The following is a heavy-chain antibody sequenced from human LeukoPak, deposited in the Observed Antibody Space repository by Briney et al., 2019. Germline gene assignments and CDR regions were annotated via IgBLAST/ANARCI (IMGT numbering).Heavy chain of an antibody. J-gene: IGHJ4*02. Sequence: GGSLRLSCAASGFTFTSYAMSWVRQAPGKGLEWVSSISTSGGSTYYADSVKGRFTISRDNSKNTLYLQMTSLRAEDMAVYYCTKLIDHYYESSGRKISDYWGQGTLVTVSS. D-gene: IGHD3-22*01. CDR3: TKLIDHYYESSGRKISDY. V-gene: IGHV3-23*01. CDR1: GFTFTSYA. CDR2: ISTSGGST.